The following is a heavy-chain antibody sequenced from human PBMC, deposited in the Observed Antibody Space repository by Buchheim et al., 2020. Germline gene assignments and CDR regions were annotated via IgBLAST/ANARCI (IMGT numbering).Heavy chain of an antibody. Sequence: EVQLVQSGAEVKKPGESLKISCKGSGYSFTSYWIGWVRQMPGKGLEWMGIIYPGDSDTRYSPSFQGQVTISADKSISPAYPQWSSLKAADTAMYYCARQTKNLGSPDNWFDPWGQGTL. D-gene: IGHD1/OR15-1a*01. CDR3: ARQTKNLGSPDNWFDP. CDR1: GYSFTSYW. CDR2: IYPGDSDT. V-gene: IGHV5-51*01. J-gene: IGHJ5*02.